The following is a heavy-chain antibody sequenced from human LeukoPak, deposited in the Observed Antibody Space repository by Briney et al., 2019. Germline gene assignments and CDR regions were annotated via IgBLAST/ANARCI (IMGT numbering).Heavy chain of an antibody. CDR3: ASGRPGAFSLQDYYYYGMDV. CDR2: IYHSGST. Sequence: PSETLSLTCAVSGGSISSSNWWSWVRQPPGKGLEWIGEIYHSGSTNYNPSLKSRVTISVDKSKNQFSLKLSSVTAADTAVYYCASGRPGAFSLQDYYYYGMDVWGQGTTVTVSS. CDR1: GGSISSSNW. J-gene: IGHJ6*02. V-gene: IGHV4-4*02. D-gene: IGHD2-15*01.